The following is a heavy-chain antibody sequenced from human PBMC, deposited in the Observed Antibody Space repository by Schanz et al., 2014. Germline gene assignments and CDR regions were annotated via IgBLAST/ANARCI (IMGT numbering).Heavy chain of an antibody. CDR3: ARQGDVYRLDY. J-gene: IGHJ4*02. D-gene: IGHD1-26*01. V-gene: IGHV4-59*08. CDR2: IYHSGSP. Sequence: QVQLQESGPGLVKPSETLSLTCTVSGASISFYDWNWIRQSPGKGLEWIGYIYHSGSPIYNPSLQSRSTISKDPPKNQFSRKRESVTAAGTAMYFCARQGDVYRLDYWGQGTLVTVTS. CDR1: GASISFYD.